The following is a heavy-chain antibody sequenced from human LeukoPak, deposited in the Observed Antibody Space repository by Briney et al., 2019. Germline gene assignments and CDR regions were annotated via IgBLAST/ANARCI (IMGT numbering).Heavy chain of an antibody. CDR1: GFTFSNYA. D-gene: IGHD6-19*01. CDR2: ISGSGGST. Sequence: GGSLRLSCAASGFTFSNYAMSWVRQAPGKGLEWVSGISGSGGSTYYADSVKGRFTISRDNSKNTLYLQMNSLRAEDTAVYYCAKDDDSSGWNIDYWGQGTLVTVSS. CDR3: AKDDDSSGWNIDY. V-gene: IGHV3-23*01. J-gene: IGHJ4*02.